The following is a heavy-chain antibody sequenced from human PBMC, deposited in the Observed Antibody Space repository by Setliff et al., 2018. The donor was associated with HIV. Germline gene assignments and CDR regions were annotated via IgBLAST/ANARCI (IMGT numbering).Heavy chain of an antibody. CDR2: VYPNTGST. CDR3: ARGYCSGGSCYAPFDY. CDR1: GYSFTGYY. D-gene: IGHD2-15*01. V-gene: IGHV1-2*02. Sequence: ASVKVSCKASGYSFTGYYLHWVRQAPGQGLEWMGWVYPNTGSTVYAQDFQGRVTMTRDTSISTAYMELSRLRSDDTAVYYCARGYCSGGSCYAPFDYWGQGTLVTVSS. J-gene: IGHJ4*02.